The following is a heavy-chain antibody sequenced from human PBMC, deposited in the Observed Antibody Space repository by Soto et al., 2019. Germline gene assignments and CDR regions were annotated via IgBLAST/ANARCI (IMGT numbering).Heavy chain of an antibody. D-gene: IGHD2-15*01. V-gene: IGHV4-30-2*01. CDR2: IDNSGGT. CDR1: GGYISGGYYS. CDR3: ATYRKLYQI. J-gene: IGHJ3*02. Sequence: SETLSLTCAVSGGYISGGYYSWSWLRQPPGKGLEWIGFIDNSGGTYYNSPLKSRVTFSVDRTKNHFFLILTSVTAADTAVYYCATYRKLYQIWGQGTKVTVSS.